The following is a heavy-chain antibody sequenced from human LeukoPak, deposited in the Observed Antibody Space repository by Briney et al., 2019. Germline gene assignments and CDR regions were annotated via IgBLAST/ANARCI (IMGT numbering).Heavy chain of an antibody. CDR2: IYYSGST. D-gene: IGHD4-23*01. J-gene: IGHJ6*02. Sequence: SETLSLTCTVSGGSISSYYWSWIRQPPGKGLEWIGYIYYSGSTNYNPSLKSRVTISVDTSKNQFSLKLSSVTAADTAVYYCATSTVVTHCYYYGMDVWGQGTTVTVSS. CDR1: GGSISSYY. V-gene: IGHV4-59*01. CDR3: ATSTVVTHCYYYGMDV.